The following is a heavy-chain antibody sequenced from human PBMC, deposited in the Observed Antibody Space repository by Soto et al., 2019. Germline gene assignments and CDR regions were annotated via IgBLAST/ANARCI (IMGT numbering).Heavy chain of an antibody. CDR3: ATTPIEVPYYYYMEV. J-gene: IGHJ6*03. Sequence: PSETLPLTCSVSGGSISSYYWSWIRQSQKKGLEWIGYIYYSGSTNYNPSLKSRVTISVDTSKNQFSLKLSSVTAADTAVYYCATTPIEVPYYYYMEVWGQGTTVTV. CDR2: IYYSGST. CDR1: GGSISSYY. V-gene: IGHV4-59*08.